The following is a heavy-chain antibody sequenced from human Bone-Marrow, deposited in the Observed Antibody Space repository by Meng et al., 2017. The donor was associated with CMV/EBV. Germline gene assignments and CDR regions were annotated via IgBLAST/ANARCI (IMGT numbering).Heavy chain of an antibody. CDR2: INSDGSST. Sequence: GESLKISCAASGFTFSSYWMHWVRQAPGKGLVWVSRINSDGSSTSYADSVKGRFTISRDNAKNTLYLQMNSLRAEDTAVYYCASFGPSSGWFRGPYYFDYWGQGTLGTVSS. CDR3: ASFGPSSGWFRGPYYFDY. D-gene: IGHD6-19*01. J-gene: IGHJ4*02. CDR1: GFTFSSYW. V-gene: IGHV3-74*01.